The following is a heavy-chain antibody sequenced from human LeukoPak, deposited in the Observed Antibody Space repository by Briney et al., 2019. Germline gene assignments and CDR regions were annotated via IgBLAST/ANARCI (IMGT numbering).Heavy chain of an antibody. CDR1: GSTFSSYG. D-gene: IGHD3-9*01. V-gene: IGHV3-30*19. J-gene: IGHJ3*02. Sequence: GSLRLSCAASGSTFSSYGMHWVRQAPGKGLEWVAVISYDGSNKYYADSVKGRFTISRDNSKNTLYLQMNSLRAEDTAVYYCAREDPYYDILTGYYRQGGGIDIWGQGTMVTVSS. CDR2: ISYDGSNK. CDR3: AREDPYYDILTGYYRQGGGIDI.